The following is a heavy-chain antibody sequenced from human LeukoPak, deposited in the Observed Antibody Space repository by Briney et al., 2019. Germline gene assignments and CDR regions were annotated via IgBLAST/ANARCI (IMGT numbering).Heavy chain of an antibody. Sequence: AGGSLRLSCAASGLTFSSHGMNWVRQAPGKGLEWVSGISPNGVITYYADSVKGRFTISRDNSKGTVYLQMNGLRPEDTAVYYCAKDDAWLQFGDWGRGTLVTVSS. J-gene: IGHJ4*02. D-gene: IGHD5-24*01. CDR2: ISPNGVIT. V-gene: IGHV3-23*01. CDR3: AKDDAWLQFGD. CDR1: GLTFSSHG.